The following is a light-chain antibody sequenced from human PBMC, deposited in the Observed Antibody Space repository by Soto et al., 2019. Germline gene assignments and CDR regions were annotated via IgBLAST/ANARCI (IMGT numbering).Light chain of an antibody. CDR3: QQYFTTPLT. V-gene: IGKV3-15*01. CDR1: QSVSSN. Sequence: EIVMTQSPATLSVSPGERATLSCRASQSVSSNLAWYQQKPGQAPRLLIYGASTRATGIPARFSGSGSGTEFTLTISSLQSEDFAVYYCQQYFTTPLTFGGGTRLEIK. CDR2: GAS. J-gene: IGKJ4*01.